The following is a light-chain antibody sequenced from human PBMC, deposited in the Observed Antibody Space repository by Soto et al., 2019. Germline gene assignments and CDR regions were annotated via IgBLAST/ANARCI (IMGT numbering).Light chain of an antibody. J-gene: IGLJ2*01. V-gene: IGLV2-8*01. Sequence: QSALTQPPSASGSPGRSVTISCTGTSRDVGGYNYVSWYQQHPGKAPKLMIYEVSKRPSGVPDRFSGSKSGNTASLTVSGLQAEDEADYYCSSYAGSNNLLFGGGTKLTVL. CDR1: SRDVGGYNY. CDR2: EVS. CDR3: SSYAGSNNLL.